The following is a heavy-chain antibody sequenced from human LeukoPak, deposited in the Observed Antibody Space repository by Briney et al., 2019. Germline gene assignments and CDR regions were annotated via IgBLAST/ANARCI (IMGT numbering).Heavy chain of an antibody. CDR2: INHSGST. CDR1: GGSFSGYY. D-gene: IGHD3-10*01. Sequence: SETLSLSCAVYGGSFSGYYWSWIRQPAGKGLEWIGEINHSGSTNYNPSLKSRVTISVDTSKNQFSLKLSSVTAADTAVYYCARAKVRGVRFYYWGQGTLVTVSS. J-gene: IGHJ4*02. V-gene: IGHV4-34*01. CDR3: ARAKVRGVRFYY.